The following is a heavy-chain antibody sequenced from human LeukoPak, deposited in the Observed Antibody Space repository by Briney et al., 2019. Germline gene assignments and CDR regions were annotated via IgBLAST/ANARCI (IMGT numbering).Heavy chain of an antibody. CDR1: GGSISSSSYY. V-gene: IGHV4-39*01. CDR2: IYYSGST. Sequence: PSETLSLTCTVSGGSISSSSYYWGWIRQPPGKGLEWIGSIYYSGSTYYNPSLKSRVTISVDTSKNQFPLKLSSVTAADTAVYYCARQLAVAGTGGSHYYYYGMDVWGQGTTVTVSS. CDR3: ARQLAVAGTGGSHYYYYGMDV. D-gene: IGHD6-19*01. J-gene: IGHJ6*02.